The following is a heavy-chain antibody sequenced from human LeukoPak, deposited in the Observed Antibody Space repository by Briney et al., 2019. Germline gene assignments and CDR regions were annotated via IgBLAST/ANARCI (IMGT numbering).Heavy chain of an antibody. Sequence: SETLSLTCTVSGGSISSSSYYWGWIRQPPGKGLEWIGSIYYSGSTYYNPSLKSRVTMSVDTSKNQFSLKLSSVTAADTAVYYCARLNVLRFLEWLPHGDYWGQGTLVTVSS. CDR1: GGSISSSSYY. J-gene: IGHJ4*02. D-gene: IGHD3-3*01. CDR2: IYYSGST. CDR3: ARLNVLRFLEWLPHGDY. V-gene: IGHV4-39*07.